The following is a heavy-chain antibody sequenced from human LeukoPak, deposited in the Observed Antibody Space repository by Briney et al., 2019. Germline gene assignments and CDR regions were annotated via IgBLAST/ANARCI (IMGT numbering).Heavy chain of an antibody. Sequence: PGGSLRLSCAASGFIFNTYGMHWVRQAPGKGPEWVAVIWYDGSNEYYGDSVKGRFTISRDNSKNMLYLQMNSLRAEDTAVYYCARAYDFWSGPGGYWGQGTLVTVSS. J-gene: IGHJ4*02. CDR3: ARAYDFWSGPGGY. CDR1: GFIFNTYG. D-gene: IGHD3-3*01. V-gene: IGHV3-33*01. CDR2: IWYDGSNE.